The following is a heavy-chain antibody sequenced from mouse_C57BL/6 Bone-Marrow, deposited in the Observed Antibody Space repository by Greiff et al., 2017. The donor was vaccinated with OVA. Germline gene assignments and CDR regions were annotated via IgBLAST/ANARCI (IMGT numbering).Heavy chain of an antibody. D-gene: IGHD1-1*01. CDR3: ARPYYYGSSYPYYFDY. CDR1: GYTFTSYG. Sequence: VQLVESGAELARPGASVKLSCKASGYTFTSYGISWVKQRTGQGLEWIGEIYPRSGNTYYNEKFKGKATLTADKSSSTAYMELRSLTSEDSAVYFCARPYYYGSSYPYYFDYWGQGTTLTVSS. V-gene: IGHV1-81*01. J-gene: IGHJ2*01. CDR2: IYPRSGNT.